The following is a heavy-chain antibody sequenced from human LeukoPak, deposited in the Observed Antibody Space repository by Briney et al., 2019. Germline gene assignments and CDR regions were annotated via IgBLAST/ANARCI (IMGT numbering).Heavy chain of an antibody. CDR1: GGSISSDSYY. Sequence: SQTLSLTCTVSGGSISSDSYYWSWIRQPAGKGLEWIGRIYSSGSTNYNPSLKSRVTILGDTFKNQFSLKLSSVTAADTAVYYCARESWHLRTNYYYGMDVWGQGTTVTVSS. CDR2: IYSSGST. CDR3: ARESWHLRTNYYYGMDV. J-gene: IGHJ6*02. D-gene: IGHD1-14*01. V-gene: IGHV4-61*02.